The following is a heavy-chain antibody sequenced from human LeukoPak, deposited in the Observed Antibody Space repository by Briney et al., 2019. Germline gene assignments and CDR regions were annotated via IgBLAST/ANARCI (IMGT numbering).Heavy chain of an antibody. V-gene: IGHV1-18*04. Sequence: ASVKVSCKASGYTFTSNYIHWVRQAPGQGLEWMGWISAYNGNTNYPQKLQGRVTMTTDTSTTTAYMELRSLRSADTAVYYCARRGTAMVNIDYWGQGTLVTVSS. CDR2: ISAYNGNT. D-gene: IGHD5-18*01. J-gene: IGHJ4*02. CDR1: GYTFTSNY. CDR3: ARRGTAMVNIDY.